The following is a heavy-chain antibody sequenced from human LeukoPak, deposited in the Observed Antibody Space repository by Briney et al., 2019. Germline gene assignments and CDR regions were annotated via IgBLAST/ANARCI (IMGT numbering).Heavy chain of an antibody. CDR2: IYYSGST. D-gene: IGHD3-10*01. CDR3: ARFFRHYGDHFDY. CDR1: GGSISSYY. V-gene: IGHV4-59*06. Sequence: SETLSLTCTVSGGSISSYYWSWIRQHPGKGLEWTGYIYYSGSTYYNPSLKSRVTISVDTSKNQFSLKLSSVTAADTAVYYCARFFRHYGDHFDYWGQGTLVTVSS. J-gene: IGHJ4*02.